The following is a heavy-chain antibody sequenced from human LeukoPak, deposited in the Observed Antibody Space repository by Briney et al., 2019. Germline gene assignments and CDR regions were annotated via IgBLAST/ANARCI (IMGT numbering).Heavy chain of an antibody. D-gene: IGHD3-10*01. CDR1: GYTFTSYG. CDR3: AFGGGSGSYSTYYFDY. V-gene: IGHV1-18*01. J-gene: IGHJ4*02. CDR2: ISDYNVNT. Sequence: ASVKVSCKASGYTFTSYGISWVRQAPGQGLEWMGWISDYNVNTNHAQKLQDRVTMTTDTSTSTAYMELRSLRSDDTAVYYCAFGGGSGSYSTYYFDYWGQGTLVTVSS.